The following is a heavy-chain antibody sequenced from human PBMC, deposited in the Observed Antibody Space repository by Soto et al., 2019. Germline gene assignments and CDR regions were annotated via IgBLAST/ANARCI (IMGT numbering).Heavy chain of an antibody. CDR1: GGSFSGYY. Sequence: SETLSLTCAVYGGSFSGYYWSWIRQPPGKGLEWIGEINHSGSTNYNPSLKSRVTISVDTSKNQFSLKVSSVTAADTAVYYCARGGQRGNSYGYYYYYDMDVWGQGTTVTVYS. D-gene: IGHD5-18*01. CDR3: ARGGQRGNSYGYYYYYDMDV. CDR2: INHSGST. V-gene: IGHV4-34*01. J-gene: IGHJ6*02.